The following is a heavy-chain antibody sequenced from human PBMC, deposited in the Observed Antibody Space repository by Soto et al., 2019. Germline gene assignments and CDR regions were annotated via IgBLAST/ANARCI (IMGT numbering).Heavy chain of an antibody. D-gene: IGHD1-26*01. CDR2: INHSGST. Sequence: QVQLQQWGAGLLKPSETLSLACAVYGGSFSSYYWSWIRQPPGKGLEWIAEINHSGSTNYNPSLKSRVTISVDTSKNQFSLKLNSVTAADTAVYYCARGRGSYTYWGQGTLVTVSS. V-gene: IGHV4-34*01. CDR1: GGSFSSYY. J-gene: IGHJ4*02. CDR3: ARGRGSYTY.